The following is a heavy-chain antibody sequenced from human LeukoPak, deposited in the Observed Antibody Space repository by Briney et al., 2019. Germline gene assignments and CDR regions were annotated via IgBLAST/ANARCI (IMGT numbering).Heavy chain of an antibody. CDR1: GYTFTDYY. CDR3: ARGRNVEMTTMSGGSDY. D-gene: IGHD5-24*01. J-gene: IGHJ4*02. V-gene: IGHV1-2*02. CDR2: LNPNSGDT. Sequence: ASVKVSCKASGYTFTDYYMHWVRQAPGQGLEWMGWLNPNSGDTNYAQKFQGRVSMTRDSSISTAYMDLSDLRSDDTAVYSCARGRNVEMTTMSGGSDYWGQGTLVTVSS.